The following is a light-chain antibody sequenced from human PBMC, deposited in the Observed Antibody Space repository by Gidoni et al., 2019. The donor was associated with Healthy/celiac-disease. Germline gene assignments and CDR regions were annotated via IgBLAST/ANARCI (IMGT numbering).Light chain of an antibody. CDR2: GAS. J-gene: IGKJ4*01. CDR3: QQYSNWPPFT. V-gene: IGKV3-15*01. CDR1: ETIDYK. Sequence: ETVLTQSPVTLSVASGERAALSCRASETIDYKLAWYQQKPGQAPRLLIYGASIRATGVPDRFRGSGSGTDFTLTISSLQSEDFAFYYCQQYSNWPPFTFXGXTKVEMK.